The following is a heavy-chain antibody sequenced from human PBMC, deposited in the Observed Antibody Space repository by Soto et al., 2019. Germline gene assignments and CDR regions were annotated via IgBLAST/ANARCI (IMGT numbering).Heavy chain of an antibody. J-gene: IGHJ4*02. D-gene: IGHD6-19*01. Sequence: QVQLVQSGAEVKKPGASVRVSCKASGYTFTNYYIHWVRQAPGQGLEWMGIINPSGGYTSYAQKFQGRVTMTRDSSTNTVYLDLSSLRSEDTAVYYCARGFSGGWPFDYWGQGTLVTVSS. V-gene: IGHV1-46*01. CDR3: ARGFSGGWPFDY. CDR1: GYTFTNYY. CDR2: INPSGGYT.